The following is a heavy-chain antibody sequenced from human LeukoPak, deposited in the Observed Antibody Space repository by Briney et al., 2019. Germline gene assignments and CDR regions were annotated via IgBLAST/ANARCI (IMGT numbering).Heavy chain of an antibody. CDR2: MNPDSGNT. V-gene: IGHV1-8*01. CDR3: ARGVLGAVLY. J-gene: IGHJ4*02. CDR1: GYTFTNYD. Sequence: ASVKVSCKASGYTFTNYDINWARQATGHGLEWIGWMNPDSGNTGSAQKFQGRVTMTSDISVSTAYMELSSLKSDDTAVYYCARGVLGAVLYWGQGTLVTVPS. D-gene: IGHD1-26*01.